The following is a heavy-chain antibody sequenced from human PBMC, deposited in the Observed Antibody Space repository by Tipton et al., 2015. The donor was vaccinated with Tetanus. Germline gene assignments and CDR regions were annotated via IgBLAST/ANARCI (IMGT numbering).Heavy chain of an antibody. CDR3: ARSEQQLVRAYYYYYYRDV. Sequence: TLSLTCTVSGGSISSYYWSWIRQPPGKGLERIGYSYYSGSTNSNPSLKSRVTISVDTSKNQFSLKLSSVTAADTAVYYCARSEQQLVRAYYYYYYRDVWGKGTTLPVSS. V-gene: IGHV4-59*01. D-gene: IGHD6-13*01. CDR2: SYYSGST. J-gene: IGHJ6*03. CDR1: GGSISSYY.